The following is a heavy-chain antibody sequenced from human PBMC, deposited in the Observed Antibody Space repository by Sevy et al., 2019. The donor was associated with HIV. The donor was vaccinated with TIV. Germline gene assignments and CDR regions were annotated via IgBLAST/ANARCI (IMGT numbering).Heavy chain of an antibody. D-gene: IGHD3-22*01. CDR3: ARAKSTSSGYPPSPRINWFDP. J-gene: IGHJ5*02. V-gene: IGHV3-21*01. Sequence: GGSLRLSCAASGFTFSSYSMNWVRQAPGKGLEWVSSISSSSSYIYYADSVKGRFTISRDNAKNSLYLQMNSLRAEDTDVYYCARAKSTSSGYPPSPRINWFDPWGQGTLVTVSS. CDR1: GFTFSSYS. CDR2: ISSSSSYI.